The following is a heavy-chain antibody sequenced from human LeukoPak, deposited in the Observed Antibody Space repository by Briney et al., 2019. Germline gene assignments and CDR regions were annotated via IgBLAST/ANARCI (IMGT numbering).Heavy chain of an antibody. CDR1: GGSISSYY. V-gene: IGHV4-4*07. Sequence: SETLSLTWTVAGGSISSYYWSWIRQPAGKGLEWIGRIYTSGSTNYNPSLKSRVTMSVDTSKNQFSMKLSSVTAADTAVYYCARVSWYWFDPWGQGTLVTVSS. CDR3: ARVSWYWFDP. D-gene: IGHD6-13*01. J-gene: IGHJ5*02. CDR2: IYTSGST.